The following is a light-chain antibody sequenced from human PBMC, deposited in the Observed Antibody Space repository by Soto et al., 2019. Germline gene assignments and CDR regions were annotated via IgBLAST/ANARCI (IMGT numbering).Light chain of an antibody. CDR2: GAS. J-gene: IGKJ5*01. V-gene: IGKV3-15*01. Sequence: EIVMTQSPATLSVSPGERATISCRASQSVGTNLAWYQQKPGQAPRLLIYGASTRATGIPDRFSGSGSGTEFTLTISSLQSEDFAVYHCQQYKTWSSITFGQGTRLEIK. CDR1: QSVGTN. CDR3: QQYKTWSSIT.